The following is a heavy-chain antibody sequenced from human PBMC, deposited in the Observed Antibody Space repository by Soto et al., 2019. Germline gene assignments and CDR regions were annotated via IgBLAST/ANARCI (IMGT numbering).Heavy chain of an antibody. CDR1: GDSISSYY. Sequence: SETLSLTCTVSGDSISSYYWGWIRQPPGKGLEWIGYIYYSGSTNSNPSLKSRVTLSVDTSKNQFSLKLSSVTAADTAVYYCARGGTLGGVDVWGQGTTVTVSS. CDR2: IYYSGST. D-gene: IGHD3-16*01. J-gene: IGHJ6*02. V-gene: IGHV4-59*01. CDR3: ARGGTLGGVDV.